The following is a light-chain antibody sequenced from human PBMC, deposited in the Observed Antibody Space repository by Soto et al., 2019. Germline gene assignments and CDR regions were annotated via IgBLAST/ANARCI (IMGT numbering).Light chain of an antibody. CDR1: QDISNY. V-gene: IGKV1-33*01. CDR2: DAS. CDR3: QQYDNLPPFT. Sequence: DIQMTQSPSSLSASVGDRVTITCQASQDISNYLNWYQQKPGKAPKLLIYDASNLETGVPSRFSGSGSGTDFTFTISSLQPEDIATYYCQQYDNLPPFTFRPGTKVDIK. J-gene: IGKJ3*01.